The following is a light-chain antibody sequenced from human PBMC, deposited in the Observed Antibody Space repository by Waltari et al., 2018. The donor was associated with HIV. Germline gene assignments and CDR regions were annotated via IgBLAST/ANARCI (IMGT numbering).Light chain of an antibody. Sequence: SALSQPASVSGSLGQSVIISCTGTNRDVGRHKVVPWYQQQPGKVPKLLIFEVNKRPSGISSRFFGSKSGNTASQTISRLQSDDEGVYYCGSFAGDKDGQISTYVFGTGTTVTVL. CDR1: NRDVGRHKV. V-gene: IGLV2-23*02. J-gene: IGLJ1*01. CDR3: GSFAGDKDGQISTYV. CDR2: EVN.